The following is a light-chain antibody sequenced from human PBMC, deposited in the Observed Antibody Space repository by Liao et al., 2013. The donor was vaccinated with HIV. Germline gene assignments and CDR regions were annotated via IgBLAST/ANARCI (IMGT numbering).Light chain of an antibody. CDR3: QVWDSRGDWV. J-gene: IGLJ3*02. V-gene: IGLV3-21*04. CDR2: YDR. Sequence: SFVLTQPPSVSGAPGKTATITCGGDNIGSKTVHWYQQKPGQAPLLVIYYDRGRPSGIPERFSGSNSGNTATLTISRVEAGDEGDYYCQVWDSRGDWVFGGGTKLTVL. CDR1: NIGSKT.